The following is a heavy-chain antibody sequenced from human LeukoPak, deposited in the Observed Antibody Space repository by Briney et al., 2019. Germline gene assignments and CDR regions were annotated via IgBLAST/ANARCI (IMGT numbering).Heavy chain of an antibody. Sequence: GGSLRLSCAASGFTFSSYGMSWVRQAPGKGLEWVSAISGSGGSTYYADSVKGRFTISRDNSKNTLYLQMNSLRAEDTAVYYCAKVYGSGSKGYYYMDVWGKGTTVTISS. V-gene: IGHV3-23*01. CDR1: GFTFSSYG. D-gene: IGHD3-10*01. CDR3: AKVYGSGSKGYYYMDV. CDR2: ISGSGGST. J-gene: IGHJ6*03.